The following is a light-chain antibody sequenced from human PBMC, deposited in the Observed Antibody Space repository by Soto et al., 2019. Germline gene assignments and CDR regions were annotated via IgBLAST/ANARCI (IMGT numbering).Light chain of an antibody. J-gene: IGLJ1*01. Sequence: QSVLTQPASVSGSPGQSITISCTGTSSDVGGYDYVSWYHQHPGKAPKLMIYDVTNRPSGVSNRFSGSKSGNTASLTISGLQAEDEADYYCISYASINTYVFGTGTKLTVL. CDR2: DVT. CDR1: SSDVGGYDY. CDR3: ISYASINTYV. V-gene: IGLV2-14*01.